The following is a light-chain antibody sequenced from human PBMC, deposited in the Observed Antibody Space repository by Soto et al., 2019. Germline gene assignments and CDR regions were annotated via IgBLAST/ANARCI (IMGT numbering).Light chain of an antibody. CDR2: TAG. Sequence: QSVLTQPLSASASPGQRVTISCSGGSSNIGSNTVAWYQHLPGTAPPRLIFTAGQRPSGVPGRFSGSKSGTSASLAISGLQSEDEAAYFCQSFDSSLSGSKVFGGGTKLTVL. J-gene: IGLJ3*02. V-gene: IGLV1-44*01. CDR3: QSFDSSLSGSKV. CDR1: SSNIGSNT.